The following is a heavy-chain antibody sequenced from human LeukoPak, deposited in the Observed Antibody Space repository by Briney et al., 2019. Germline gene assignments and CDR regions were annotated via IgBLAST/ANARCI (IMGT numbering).Heavy chain of an antibody. J-gene: IGHJ4*02. CDR2: ISSSGSTI. Sequence: GGSLRLSCAASRFTFSDYYMSWIRQAPGKGLEWVSYISSSGSTIYYADSVKGRFTISRDNAKNSLYLQMNSLRAEDTAVYYCARDSYGSGSYYRIDYWAREPWSPSPQ. D-gene: IGHD3-10*01. CDR3: ARDSYGSGSYYRIDY. CDR1: RFTFSDYY. V-gene: IGHV3-11*04.